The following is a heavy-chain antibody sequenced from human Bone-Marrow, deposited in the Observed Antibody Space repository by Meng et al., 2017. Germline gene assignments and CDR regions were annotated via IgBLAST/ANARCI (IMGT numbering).Heavy chain of an antibody. J-gene: IGHJ5*02. D-gene: IGHD6-13*01. CDR3: ARRPGHSSSWHRLPEGKFDP. CDR1: GGSFSGSY. CDR2: INHSGST. V-gene: IGHV4-34*01. Sequence: VWLPRWCADLLKSLETMYLTCVVYGGSFSGSYSSWIRQPPGKGLELIEEINHSGSTNYNPSLKSRVTISVETSKNQFSLKLSSVTAADTAVYYCARRPGHSSSWHRLPEGKFDPWGQGTLVTVSS.